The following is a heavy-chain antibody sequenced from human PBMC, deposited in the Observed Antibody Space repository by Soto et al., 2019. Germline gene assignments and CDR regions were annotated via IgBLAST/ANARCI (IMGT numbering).Heavy chain of an antibody. Sequence: QVRLVQSGAEVKKPGASVKVSCKASGYIFTNYYMHWVRQAPGQGLQWVGWINLNSGGTKYAQKFQGRVTMTRDTSISTAYMELSSLRSDDTAVFYCARGGNSGYYYEWGQGTLVTVSS. J-gene: IGHJ4*02. D-gene: IGHD3-22*01. CDR3: ARGGNSGYYYE. CDR1: GYIFTNYY. CDR2: INLNSGGT. V-gene: IGHV1-2*02.